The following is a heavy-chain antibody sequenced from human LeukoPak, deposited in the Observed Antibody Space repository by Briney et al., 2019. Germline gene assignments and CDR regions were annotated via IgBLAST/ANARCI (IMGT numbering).Heavy chain of an antibody. V-gene: IGHV3-23*01. J-gene: IGHJ4*02. CDR1: GITLSSYA. D-gene: IGHD3-16*01. Sequence: GGSLRLSCAASGITLSSYAMSWVRQAPGKGLEWVSAINGSGVITYYTDPVKGRFTISRDNSKNTVYLQMNSLRAEDTAIYYCAKDSSQGGDYFDYWGQGTLVTVSS. CDR2: INGSGVIT. CDR3: AKDSSQGGDYFDY.